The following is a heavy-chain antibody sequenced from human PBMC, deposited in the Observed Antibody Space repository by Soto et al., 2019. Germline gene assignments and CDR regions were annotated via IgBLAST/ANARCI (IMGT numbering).Heavy chain of an antibody. J-gene: IGHJ4*02. CDR2: ISVHNGYT. CDR1: GYTFSSYG. Sequence: QVQLAQSGAEVKKPGASVTVSCKASGYTFSSYGISWVRQAPGQGLEWVGWISVHNGYTKYATELQGRVTMTTDTSTSTAYMELRSLRSDDSAGYFCARLEHNFGPHDYWGQGTLVTVTS. D-gene: IGHD1-1*01. CDR3: ARLEHNFGPHDY. V-gene: IGHV1-18*01.